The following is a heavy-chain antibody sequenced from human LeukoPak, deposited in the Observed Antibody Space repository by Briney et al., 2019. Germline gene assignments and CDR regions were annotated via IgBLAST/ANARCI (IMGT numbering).Heavy chain of an antibody. CDR2: IYYSGST. CDR3: ARDRALPLMGGSGSLRWFDP. V-gene: IGHV4-39*07. D-gene: IGHD3-10*01. Sequence: SETLSLTCTVSGGSISSSSYYWGWIRQPPGKGLEWIGSIYYSGSTYYNPSLKSRVTISVDTSKNQFSLKLSSVTAADTAVYYCARDRALPLMGGSGSLRWFDPWGQGTLVTVSS. J-gene: IGHJ5*02. CDR1: GGSISSSSYY.